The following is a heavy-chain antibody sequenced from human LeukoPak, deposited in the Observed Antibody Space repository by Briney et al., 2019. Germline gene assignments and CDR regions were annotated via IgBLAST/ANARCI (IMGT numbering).Heavy chain of an antibody. V-gene: IGHV3-48*03. J-gene: IGHJ5*02. Sequence: PGGSLRPSCAASGFTFSSYEMNWVRQAPGKGLEWVPYISESSSTIYYADSVKGRFTISRDNAKNSLYLQMNRLRVEDTAVYYCARDRSGYYRWFDPWGQGTLVTVSS. CDR2: ISESSSTI. D-gene: IGHD5-12*01. CDR3: ARDRSGYYRWFDP. CDR1: GFTFSSYE.